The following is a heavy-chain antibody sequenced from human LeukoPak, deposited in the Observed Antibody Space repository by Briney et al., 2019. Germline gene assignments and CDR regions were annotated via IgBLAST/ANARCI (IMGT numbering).Heavy chain of an antibody. Sequence: SETLSLTCAVYGGSFSGYYWSWIRQPPGKGLEWIGEINHSGSTNYNPSLKGRVTISVDTSKNQFSLKLSSVTAADTAVYYCARIPRDYVDYWGQGTLVTVSS. CDR3: ARIPRDYVDY. J-gene: IGHJ4*02. CDR1: GGSFSGYY. D-gene: IGHD2-21*01. CDR2: INHSGST. V-gene: IGHV4-34*01.